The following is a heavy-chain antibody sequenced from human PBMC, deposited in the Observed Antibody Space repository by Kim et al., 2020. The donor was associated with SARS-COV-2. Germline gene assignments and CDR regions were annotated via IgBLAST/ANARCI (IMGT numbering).Heavy chain of an antibody. J-gene: IGHJ4*02. CDR2: TTREGGGS. CDR3: VRYGRSYGAVH. D-gene: IGHD5-18*01. Sequence: GGSLRLSCSGSGFIFSDYAIHWVRRAPGMGLQYVSATTREGGGSFYADSVQDRFTIFRDNSKNTVYLQMSGLRLEDTADYYCVRYGRSYGAVHWGQGTLVSVS. V-gene: IGHV3-64D*06. CDR1: GFIFSDYA.